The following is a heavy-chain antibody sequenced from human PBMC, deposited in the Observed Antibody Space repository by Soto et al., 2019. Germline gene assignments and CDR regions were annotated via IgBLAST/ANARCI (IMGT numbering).Heavy chain of an antibody. V-gene: IGHV3-7*01. CDR2: IKQDGSAK. Sequence: EAQLVGSGGGLVQPGDSLRLSCAASGFALRTHWMSWVRQTTGKGLEWVANIKQDGSAKVYVDSVRGRFTIAKDNANISLYLKLNSLRDEDTAIYYCARDDGYRVFDCWGQGSLVTVSS. CDR3: ARDDGYRVFDC. J-gene: IGHJ4*02. D-gene: IGHD6-25*01. CDR1: GFALRTHW.